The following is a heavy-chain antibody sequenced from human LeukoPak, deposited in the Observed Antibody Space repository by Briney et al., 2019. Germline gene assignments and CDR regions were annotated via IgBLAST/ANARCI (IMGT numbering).Heavy chain of an antibody. V-gene: IGHV3-23*01. CDR2: ISGSGFRR. J-gene: IGHJ5*02. CDR3: ARGGDYYDSSDHTNWFDP. D-gene: IGHD3-3*01. CDR1: GFSFSGYA. Sequence: PGGSLRLSCVGSGFSFSGYAMKWFRQRPGKGLEWVSAISGSGFRRYYADSVKGRFTVSRDNVNNTLFLKINDLRVEDTAVYYCARGGDYYDSSDHTNWFDPWGQGTLVTVSS.